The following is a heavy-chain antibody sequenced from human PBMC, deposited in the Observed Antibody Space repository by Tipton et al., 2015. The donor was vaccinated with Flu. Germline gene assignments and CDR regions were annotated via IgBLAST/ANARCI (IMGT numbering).Heavy chain of an antibody. J-gene: IGHJ5*02. D-gene: IGHD4-11*01. CDR3: ASRDFSNYVSEPKNWFDP. Sequence: TLSLTCVVSGHSISSGYYWGWIRQPPGKGLEWIGSIYQSGSTYYNPSLKSRVTISVDTSRNQFSLKLGSVTAADTAVYYCASRDFSNYVSEPKNWFDPWARGTLVTVSS. CDR2: IYQSGST. V-gene: IGHV4-38-2*01. CDR1: GHSISSGYY.